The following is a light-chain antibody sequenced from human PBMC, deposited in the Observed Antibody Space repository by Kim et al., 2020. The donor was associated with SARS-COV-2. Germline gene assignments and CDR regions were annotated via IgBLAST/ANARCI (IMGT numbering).Light chain of an antibody. V-gene: IGLV3-1*01. CDR2: QDN. CDR3: QAWGTKTVV. CDR1: KLGKKY. Sequence: SYELTQPPSVSASPGQTVNITCSADKLGKKYCYWYKHKAGQSPILVIYQDNKRPSGIPERFSGSNSGNTATLTISGAQAVDEADYYFQAWGTKTVVFGGG. J-gene: IGLJ2*01.